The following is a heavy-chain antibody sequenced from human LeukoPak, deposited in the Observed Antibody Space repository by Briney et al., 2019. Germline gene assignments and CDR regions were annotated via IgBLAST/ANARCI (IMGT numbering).Heavy chain of an antibody. V-gene: IGHV3-33*01. CDR2: IWYDGSNK. J-gene: IGHJ4*02. Sequence: GGSLRLSCAASGFTFSSYGMHWVRQAPGKGLEWVAVIWYDGSNKYYADSVKGRFTISRDNSKNTLYLQMNSLRAEDTAVHYCARDMGDGYESFDYWGQGTLVTVSS. CDR1: GFTFSSYG. D-gene: IGHD5-24*01. CDR3: ARDMGDGYESFDY.